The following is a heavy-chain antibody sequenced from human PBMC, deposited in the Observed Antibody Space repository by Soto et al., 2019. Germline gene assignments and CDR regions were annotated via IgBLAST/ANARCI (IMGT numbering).Heavy chain of an antibody. Sequence: SETLSLTCTVSGDSISSTSDYWGWIRQPPGKGLEWIGIIYYSGSTYYNPSLKSRLTISVDTSKNQFSLKLSSVTAADTAVYYCARTLVERTIYNWFDPWGQGTLVTSPQ. V-gene: IGHV4-39*01. D-gene: IGHD2-15*01. CDR1: GDSISSTSDY. CDR2: IYYSGST. J-gene: IGHJ5*02. CDR3: ARTLVERTIYNWFDP.